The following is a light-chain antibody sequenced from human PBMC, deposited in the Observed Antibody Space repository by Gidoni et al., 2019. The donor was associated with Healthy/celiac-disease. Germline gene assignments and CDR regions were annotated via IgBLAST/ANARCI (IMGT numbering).Light chain of an antibody. CDR3: SSYAGSNNYV. V-gene: IGLV2-8*01. Sequence: QSALTQPPSASGSPGQSVTISCTGTSSDVVGYNYVSCYQQHPGKAPKLMIYEVSKRPSGVPDRFSGSKSGNTASLTVSGLQAEDEADYYCSSYAGSNNYVFGTGTKVTVL. CDR2: EVS. CDR1: SSDVVGYNY. J-gene: IGLJ1*01.